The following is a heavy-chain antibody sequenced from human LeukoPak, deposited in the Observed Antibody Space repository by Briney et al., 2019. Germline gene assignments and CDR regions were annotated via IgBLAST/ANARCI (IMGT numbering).Heavy chain of an antibody. CDR1: GVTFRSYP. Sequence: PGGSLRLSCAASGVTFRSYPMSWVRQAPGKGLEWVSTISGSGYSTDYADSARGRFTISRDNSKNTLYLEMNSLRAEDTAVYYCAKDRGHCINGVCHNYYYMDVWGKGTTVTVSS. D-gene: IGHD2-8*01. J-gene: IGHJ6*03. V-gene: IGHV3-23*01. CDR3: AKDRGHCINGVCHNYYYMDV. CDR2: ISGSGYST.